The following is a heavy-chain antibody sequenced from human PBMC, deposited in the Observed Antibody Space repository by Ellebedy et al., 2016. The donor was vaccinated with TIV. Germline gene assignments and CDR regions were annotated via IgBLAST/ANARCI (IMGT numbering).Heavy chain of an antibody. D-gene: IGHD3-9*01. CDR1: GFTVSGYW. CDR2: INTDGSRN. V-gene: IGHV3-74*01. Sequence: GESLKISCAASGFTVSGYWMHWVRQAPGEGLVWLSRINTDGSRNSYAGLVEGRVTTSRDNAKNTVYLQKDRRRAEDTAVYFCARESFRYFDWDLWGQGTPVTVSS. CDR3: ARESFRYFDWDL. J-gene: IGHJ4*02.